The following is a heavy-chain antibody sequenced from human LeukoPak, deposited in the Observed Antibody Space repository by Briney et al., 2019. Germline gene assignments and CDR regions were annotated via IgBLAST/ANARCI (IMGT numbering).Heavy chain of an antibody. D-gene: IGHD1-14*01. V-gene: IGHV4-39*01. CDR1: GGSISRSSYH. CDR3: AKSSPDADYFDY. J-gene: IGHJ4*02. Sequence: SETLSLTCTVSGGSISRSSYHWGWIRQPPGKGLEWIGTISYSGSTYYNPSLKSRVTISVDTSKNQFSLKLSSVTVADTAVYYCAKSSPDADYFDYWGRGTLVTVSS. CDR2: ISYSGST.